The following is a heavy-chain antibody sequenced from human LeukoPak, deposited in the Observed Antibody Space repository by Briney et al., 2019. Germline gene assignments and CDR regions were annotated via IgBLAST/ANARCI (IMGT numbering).Heavy chain of an antibody. J-gene: IGHJ6*03. V-gene: IGHV3-30*02. Sequence: GGSLRLSCAASGFTFSSYGMHWVRQAPGKGLEWVAFIRYDGSNKYYADSVKGRFTISRDNSKNTLYLQMDSLRAEDTAVYYCAKDGGYCSCTSCHYYYYMDVWGKGTTVTVSS. CDR2: IRYDGSNK. CDR1: GFTFSSYG. CDR3: AKDGGYCSCTSCHYYYYMDV. D-gene: IGHD2-2*03.